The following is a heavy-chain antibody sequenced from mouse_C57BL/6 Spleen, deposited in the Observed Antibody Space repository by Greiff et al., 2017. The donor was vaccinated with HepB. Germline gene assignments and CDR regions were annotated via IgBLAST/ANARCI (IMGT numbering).Heavy chain of an antibody. CDR3: ARTGTGPDY. D-gene: IGHD3-3*01. Sequence: EVQLQQSGPGLVKPSQSLSLTCSVTGYSITSGYYWNWIRQFPGNKLEWMGYISYDGSNNYNPSLKNRISITRDTSKNQFFLKLNSVTTEDTATYYCARTGTGPDYWGQGTTLTVSS. CDR1: GYSITSGYY. J-gene: IGHJ2*01. CDR2: ISYDGSN. V-gene: IGHV3-6*01.